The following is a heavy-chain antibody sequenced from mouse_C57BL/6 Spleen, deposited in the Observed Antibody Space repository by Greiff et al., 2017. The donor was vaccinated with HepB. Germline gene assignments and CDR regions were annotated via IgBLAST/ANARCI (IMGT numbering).Heavy chain of an antibody. CDR1: GFTFSSYA. Sequence: EVKLVESGGGLVKPGGSLKLSCAASGFTFSSYAMSWVRQTPEKRLEWVATISDGGSYTYYPDNVKGRFTIARDNAKNNLYLQMSHLKSEDTAMYYCARYDGSSFSEAMDYWGQGTSVTVSS. D-gene: IGHD1-1*01. V-gene: IGHV5-4*03. CDR3: ARYDGSSFSEAMDY. J-gene: IGHJ4*01. CDR2: ISDGGSYT.